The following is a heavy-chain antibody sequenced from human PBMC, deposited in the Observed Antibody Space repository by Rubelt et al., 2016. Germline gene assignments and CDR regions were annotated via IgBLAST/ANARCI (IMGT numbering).Heavy chain of an antibody. CDR1: GGSFSGYY. D-gene: IGHD3-16*02. Sequence: QVQLQQWGAGLLKPSETLSLTCAVYGGSFSGYYWSWIRQPPGKGLEWIGEINHSGSTNYNPSLKSRFTISVDTSKNQFSLKLSSVTAADTAVYYCAREGVAFGGVIVRSPFDYWGQGTLVTVSS. CDR2: INHSGST. CDR3: AREGVAFGGVIVRSPFDY. J-gene: IGHJ4*02. V-gene: IGHV4-34*01.